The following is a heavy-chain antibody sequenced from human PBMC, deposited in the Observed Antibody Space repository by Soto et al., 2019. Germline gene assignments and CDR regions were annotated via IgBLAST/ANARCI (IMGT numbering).Heavy chain of an antibody. CDR1: GFAFRTYA. CDR3: AKQNYDILTGYSYYFEY. D-gene: IGHD3-9*01. CDR2: ISGSGGST. J-gene: IGHJ4*02. V-gene: IGHV3-23*01. Sequence: GGSLRLSCAASGFAFRTYAMSWVRQAPGKGLEWVSAISGSGGSTYYADSVKGRFTISRDNSKNTLYLQMNSLRAEDTAVYYCAKQNYDILTGYSYYFEYWGQGTLVTVSS.